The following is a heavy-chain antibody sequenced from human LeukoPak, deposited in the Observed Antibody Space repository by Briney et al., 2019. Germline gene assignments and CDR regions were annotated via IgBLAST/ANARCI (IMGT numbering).Heavy chain of an antibody. J-gene: IGHJ4*02. V-gene: IGHV4-39*07. CDR2: IFHSGST. Sequence: SETLSLTCTVSGGSISSGTYYWDWIRQPPGNGLEWIGSIFHSGSTYYNPSLKSRVTMSVDTSKNQFSLKLGSVTAADTAVYYCARPSTNYNSGWFFDYWGQGTLVAVSS. CDR1: GGSISSGTYY. D-gene: IGHD6-19*01. CDR3: ARPSTNYNSGWFFDY.